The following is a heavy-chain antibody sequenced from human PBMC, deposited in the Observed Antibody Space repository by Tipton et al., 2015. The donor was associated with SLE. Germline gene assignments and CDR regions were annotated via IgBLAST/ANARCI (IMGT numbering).Heavy chain of an antibody. Sequence: SLRLSCAASGFTVSSYYMNWVRQAPGKGLEWVSIIYSGDSTYYADSVKGRFTISRDNSKNTLYLQIDSLRAEDTAVYYCARSPGGNYFDYWGQGTLVTVSS. CDR1: GFTVSSYY. V-gene: IGHV3-53*01. CDR2: IYSGDST. D-gene: IGHD3-16*01. CDR3: ARSPGGNYFDY. J-gene: IGHJ4*02.